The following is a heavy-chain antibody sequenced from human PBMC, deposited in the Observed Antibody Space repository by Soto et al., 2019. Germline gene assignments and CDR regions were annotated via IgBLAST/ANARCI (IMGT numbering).Heavy chain of an antibody. CDR2: IKQDGSEK. Sequence: EVQLVESGGGLVQPGGSLRLSCAASGLTFSSYWMSWVRQAPGKGLEWVANIKQDGSEKYYVGSVTGRFTISRDNAKNSLFLQMNSLRVEDTAVYYCARGVTAPVYWGQGTLVTVSS. CDR3: ARGVTAPVY. D-gene: IGHD2-21*02. CDR1: GLTFSSYW. V-gene: IGHV3-7*04. J-gene: IGHJ4*02.